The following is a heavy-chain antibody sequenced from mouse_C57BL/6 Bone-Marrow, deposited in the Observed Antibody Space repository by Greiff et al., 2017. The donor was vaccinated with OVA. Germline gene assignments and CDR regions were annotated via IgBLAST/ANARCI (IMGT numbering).Heavy chain of an antibody. CDR1: GFTFSDYG. D-gene: IGHD1-1*01. J-gene: IGHJ1*03. CDR2: ISSGSSTI. Sequence: EVKVEESGGGLVKPGGSLKLSCAASGFTFSDYGMHWVRQAPEKGLEWVAYISSGSSTIYYADTVKGRFTISRDNAKNTLFLQMTSLRSEDTAMYYCARYYVRYFDVWGTGTTVTVSS. V-gene: IGHV5-17*01. CDR3: ARYYVRYFDV.